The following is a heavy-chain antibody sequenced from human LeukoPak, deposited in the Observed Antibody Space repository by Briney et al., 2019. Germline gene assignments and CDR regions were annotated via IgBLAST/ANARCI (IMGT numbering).Heavy chain of an antibody. V-gene: IGHV3-48*02. CDR1: GFTFSSYS. D-gene: IGHD1-26*01. J-gene: IGHJ5*02. Sequence: PGGSLRLSCAASGFTFSSYSMNWVRQAPGEGLEWISYISSSSTIYYADSVKGRFTISRDNAKNSLYLQMNSLRDEGTAVYYCARDSDEWELHHWGQGTLVTVSS. CDR3: ARDSDEWELHH. CDR2: ISSSSTI.